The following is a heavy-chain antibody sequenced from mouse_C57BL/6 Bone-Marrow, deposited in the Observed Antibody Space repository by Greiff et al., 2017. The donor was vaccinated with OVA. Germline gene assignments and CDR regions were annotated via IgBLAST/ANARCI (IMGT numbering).Heavy chain of an antibody. J-gene: IGHJ1*03. CDR1: GYTFTSYW. CDR3: ARDRGPYDYPLYWYFDV. D-gene: IGHD2-4*01. Sequence: QVHVKQPGAELVKPGASVKLSCKASGYTFTSYWMHWVKQRPGQGLEWIGMIHPNSGSTNYNEKFKSKATLTVDKSSSTAYMQLSSLTSEDSAVYYCARDRGPYDYPLYWYFDVWGTGTTVTVSS. CDR2: IHPNSGST. V-gene: IGHV1-64*01.